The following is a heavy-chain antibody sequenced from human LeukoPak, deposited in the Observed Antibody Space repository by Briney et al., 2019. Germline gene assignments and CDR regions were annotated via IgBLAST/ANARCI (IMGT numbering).Heavy chain of an antibody. D-gene: IGHD1-1*01. J-gene: IGHJ4*02. V-gene: IGHV3-66*01. CDR3: TTDAGTTGLPFDY. CDR1: GFTVSSNY. Sequence: RPGGSLRLSCAASGFTVSSNYMSWVRQAPGKGLEWVSVIYSGGSTYYADSVKGRFTISRDNSKNTLYLQMNSLKTEDTAVYYCTTDAGTTGLPFDYWGQGTLVTVSS. CDR2: IYSGGST.